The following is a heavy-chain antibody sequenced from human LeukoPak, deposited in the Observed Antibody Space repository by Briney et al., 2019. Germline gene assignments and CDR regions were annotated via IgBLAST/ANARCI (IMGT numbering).Heavy chain of an antibody. CDR2: INPNSGGT. D-gene: IGHD3-22*01. Sequence: VASVKVSCMASGYTFTGYYMHWVRQAPGQGLEWMGRINPNSGGTNYAQKFQGRVTMTRDTSISTAYMELSRLRSDDTAVYYCARVEGHYDSSGYYYWGQGTLVTVSS. J-gene: IGHJ4*02. CDR3: ARVEGHYDSSGYYY. CDR1: GYTFTGYY. V-gene: IGHV1-2*06.